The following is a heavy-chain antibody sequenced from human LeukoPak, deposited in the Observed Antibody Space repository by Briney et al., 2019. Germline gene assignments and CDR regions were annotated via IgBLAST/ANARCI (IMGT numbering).Heavy chain of an antibody. D-gene: IGHD4-11*01. CDR2: INHSGST. CDR1: GGSFSGYY. J-gene: IGHJ5*02. V-gene: IGHV4-34*01. Sequence: SETLSLTCAVYGGSFSGYYWSWIRQPPGKGLEWIGEINHSGSTNYNPSLKSRVTISVDTSKNQFSLKLSSVTAADTAVYYCARYTTVTTQFDPWGQGTLVTVSS. CDR3: ARYTTVTTQFDP.